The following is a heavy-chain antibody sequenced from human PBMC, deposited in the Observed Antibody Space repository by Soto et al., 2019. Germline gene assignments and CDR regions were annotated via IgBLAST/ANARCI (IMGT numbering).Heavy chain of an antibody. V-gene: IGHV1-18*01. CDR1: GYTFTSYG. CDR2: ISAYNGNT. CDR3: AGEDPPSLN. Sequence: QVQLVQSGAEVKKPGASVKVSCKASGYTFTSYGISWVRQAPGQGLEWMGWISAYNGNTNYAQKLQGRVTITTDTTTSTADVARRSVSSDETVVHYGAGEDPPSLNWGHGTLVTVSS. J-gene: IGHJ4*01. D-gene: IGHD2-2*01.